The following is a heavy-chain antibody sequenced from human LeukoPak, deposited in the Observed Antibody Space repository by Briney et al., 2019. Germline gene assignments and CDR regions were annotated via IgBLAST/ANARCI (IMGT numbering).Heavy chain of an antibody. CDR1: GFTFSSSA. CDR2: ISDDGSEK. CDR3: ARQYISGQWYFDY. V-gene: IGHV3-30-3*01. J-gene: IGHJ4*02. D-gene: IGHD5-18*01. Sequence: GGSLRLSCASSGFTFSSSAMHWVRQAPGKGLEWVTFISDDGSEKYYAASVKGRFTISRDNSKNTLYLQMNSLIPEDTAVYYCARQYISGQWYFDYWGQGTLVTVSS.